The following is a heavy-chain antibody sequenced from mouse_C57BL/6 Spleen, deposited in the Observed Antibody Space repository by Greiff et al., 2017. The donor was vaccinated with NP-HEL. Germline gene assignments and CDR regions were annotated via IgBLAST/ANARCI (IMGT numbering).Heavy chain of an antibody. J-gene: IGHJ1*03. V-gene: IGHV1-80*01. D-gene: IGHD2-2*01. CDR2: IYPGDGDT. CDR1: GYTFTDYY. CDR3: ARYGFYFNWYFDV. Sequence: VQLQQSGPELVKPGASVKISCKASGYTFTDYYMNWVKQRPGKGLEWIGQIYPGDGDTNYNGKFKGKATLTADKSSSTAYMQLSSLTSEDSAVYFCARYGFYFNWYFDVWGTGTTVTVSS.